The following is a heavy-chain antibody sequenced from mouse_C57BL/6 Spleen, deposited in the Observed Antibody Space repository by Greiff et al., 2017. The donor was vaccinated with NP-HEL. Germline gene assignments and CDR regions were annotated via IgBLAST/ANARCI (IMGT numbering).Heavy chain of an antibody. D-gene: IGHD1-1*01. V-gene: IGHV1-72*01. J-gene: IGHJ4*01. Sequence: QVQLQQPGAELVKPGASVKLSCKASGYTFTSYWMHWVKQRPGRGLEWIGRIDPNSGGTKYNEKFKSKATLTVDKPSSTAYMQLSSLTSEVSAVYYCARGVFITTVVATGDYWGQGTSVTVSS. CDR2: IDPNSGGT. CDR3: ARGVFITTVVATGDY. CDR1: GYTFTSYW.